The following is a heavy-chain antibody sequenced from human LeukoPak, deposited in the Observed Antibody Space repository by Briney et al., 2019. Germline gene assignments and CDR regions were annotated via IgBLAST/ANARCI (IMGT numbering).Heavy chain of an antibody. CDR2: IYQSGTT. D-gene: IGHD3-3*01. V-gene: IGHV4-38-2*02. Sequence: SETLSLTCTVSGYSISSGYYWGWIRQPPGKGLEWIGSIYQSGTTYYNPSLKSRVTISVDTSKNQFSLKLSSVTAADTAVYYCAREYDYYFDYWGQGTLVTVSS. CDR1: GYSISSGYY. CDR3: AREYDYYFDY. J-gene: IGHJ4*02.